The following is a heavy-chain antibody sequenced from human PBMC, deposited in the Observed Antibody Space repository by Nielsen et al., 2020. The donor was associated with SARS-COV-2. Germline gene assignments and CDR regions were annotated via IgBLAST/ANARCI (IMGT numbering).Heavy chain of an antibody. CDR1: GFTFDDYA. Sequence: SLKISCAASGFTFDDYAMHWVRQAPGKGLEWVSGISWNSGSIGYADSVKGRFTISRDNAKNSLYLQMNSLRAEDTALYYCAKDYCSGGSCYPYYYYGMDVWGQGTTVTVSS. CDR3: AKDYCSGGSCYPYYYYGMDV. J-gene: IGHJ6*02. CDR2: ISWNSGSI. D-gene: IGHD2-15*01. V-gene: IGHV3-9*01.